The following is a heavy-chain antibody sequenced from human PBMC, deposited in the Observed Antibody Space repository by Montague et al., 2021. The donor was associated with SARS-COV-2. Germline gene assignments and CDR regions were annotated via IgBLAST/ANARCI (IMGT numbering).Heavy chain of an antibody. V-gene: IGHV3-30-3*01. Sequence: SLRLSCAASGFTFSSYAMHWVRQAPGKGLEWVAVISYDGSNKYYADSVKGRFTISRDNSKNTLYLQMNSLRAEDTAVYYCARELVATTDGFDYWGQGTLVTVSS. D-gene: IGHD5-12*01. CDR3: ARELVATTDGFDY. CDR2: ISYDGSNK. J-gene: IGHJ4*02. CDR1: GFTFSSYA.